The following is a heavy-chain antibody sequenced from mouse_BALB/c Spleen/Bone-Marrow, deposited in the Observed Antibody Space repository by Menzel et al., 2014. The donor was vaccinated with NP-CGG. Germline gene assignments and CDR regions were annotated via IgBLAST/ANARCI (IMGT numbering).Heavy chain of an antibody. CDR3: ARDNYRGAWFAY. CDR2: IWAGGST. Sequence: VMLVESGPGLVSPSQSLSITCTVSGFSLTSYGVHWVRQPPGKGLEWLGVIWAGGSTNYNSALMSGLSISKDNSKSQVFLKMNSLQTDDTAMYYCARDNYRGAWFAYWGQGTLVTVSA. CDR1: GFSLTSYG. J-gene: IGHJ3*01. D-gene: IGHD2-14*01. V-gene: IGHV2-9*02.